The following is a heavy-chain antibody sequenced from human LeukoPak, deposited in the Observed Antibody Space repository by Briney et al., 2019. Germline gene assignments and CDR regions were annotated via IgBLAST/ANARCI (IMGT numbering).Heavy chain of an antibody. D-gene: IGHD3-10*01. CDR2: ISSSSSYT. CDR1: GFTFSSYS. Sequence: GGSLRLSCAASGFTFSSYSMNWVRQAPGKGLEWVSSISSSSSYTYYADSVKGRFTISRDNSKNTLYLQMNSLRAEDTAVYYCAKAWTMVRGVIALLYFDYWGQGTLVTVSS. J-gene: IGHJ4*02. V-gene: IGHV3-21*04. CDR3: AKAWTMVRGVIALLYFDY.